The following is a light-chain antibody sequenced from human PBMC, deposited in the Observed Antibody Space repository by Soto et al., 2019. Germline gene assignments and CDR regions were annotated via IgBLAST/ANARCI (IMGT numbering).Light chain of an antibody. Sequence: DIQMTQSPSSVSASVGDRVTITCRASQGISSCLAWYQQKPGKAPKLLIYAASSLQSGVPSRFSGSGSGTDFTLTISSLQPEDFATYYCQQANSFPPCTFGPGTKVAIK. J-gene: IGKJ3*01. CDR1: QGISSC. V-gene: IGKV1D-12*01. CDR3: QQANSFPPCT. CDR2: AAS.